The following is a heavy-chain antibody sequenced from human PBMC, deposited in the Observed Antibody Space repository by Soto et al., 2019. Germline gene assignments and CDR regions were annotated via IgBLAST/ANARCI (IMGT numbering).Heavy chain of an antibody. Sequence: EVQLLESGGGLVQPGGSLRLSCAASGFTFSSYAMSWVRQAPGKGLEWVSAISGSGGSTYYADSVKGRFTISRDNSKNTMYLQMNSLRAEDTAVYYCANKFGSGGSFIDYWGQGTLVTVSS. V-gene: IGHV3-23*01. CDR2: ISGSGGST. CDR3: ANKFGSGGSFIDY. J-gene: IGHJ4*02. CDR1: GFTFSSYA. D-gene: IGHD2-15*01.